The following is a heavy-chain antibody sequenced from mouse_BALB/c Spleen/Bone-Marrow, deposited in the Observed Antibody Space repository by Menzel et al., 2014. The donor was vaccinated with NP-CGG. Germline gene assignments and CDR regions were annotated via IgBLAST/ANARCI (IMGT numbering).Heavy chain of an antibody. J-gene: IGHJ1*01. V-gene: IGHV5-6-5*01. D-gene: IGHD1-1*01. CDR3: ARVTDTFYYGSSYWYFDV. CDR1: GFTFSSYA. Sequence: DVMLVESGGGLVKPGGSLKLSCAASGFTFSSYAMSWVRQTPEKRLEWVASISSGGSTYYPDSVQGRFTISRDNVRNILYLQMSSLRSEDTAMYYCARVTDTFYYGSSYWYFDVWGAGTTVTVSS. CDR2: ISSGGST.